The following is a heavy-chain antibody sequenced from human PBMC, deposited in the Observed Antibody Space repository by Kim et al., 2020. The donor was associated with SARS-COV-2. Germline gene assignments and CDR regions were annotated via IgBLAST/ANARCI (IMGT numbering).Heavy chain of an antibody. CDR2: IIPLFGTA. J-gene: IGHJ4*02. CDR1: GGTFSSYA. CDR3: ARGWAVGGSVTAFSY. Sequence: SVKVSCKASGGTFSSYAISWVRQAPGQGLKWMGGIIPLFGTANYAQKFQDRVTITADESTSTAYMELSSLRSEDTAVYYCARGWAVGGSVTAFSYWGQGTLVTVSS. D-gene: IGHD2-21*02. V-gene: IGHV1-69*13.